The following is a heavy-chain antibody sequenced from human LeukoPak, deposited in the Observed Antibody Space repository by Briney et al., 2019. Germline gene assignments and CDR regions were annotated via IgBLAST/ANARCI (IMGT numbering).Heavy chain of an antibody. CDR1: AFTFSNYA. J-gene: IGHJ4*02. CDR3: AKSRVSYWVPEFDY. D-gene: IGHD1-26*01. Sequence: GGSLRLSCAASAFTFSNYAMSWVRQAPGKGLEWVSTISNSDSSTYYADSVKGRFPISRDNSKNTLYLQMNSLRAEDTAIYYCAKSRVSYWVPEFDYWGQGTLVTVSS. CDR2: ISNSDSST. V-gene: IGHV3-23*01.